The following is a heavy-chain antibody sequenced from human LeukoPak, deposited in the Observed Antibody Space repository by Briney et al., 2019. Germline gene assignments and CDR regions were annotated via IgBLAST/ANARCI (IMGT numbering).Heavy chain of an antibody. Sequence: PGGSLRLSCATSGFIFSEFDMNWVRQAPGKGLEWFSFIRNDGNDKYYADSVKGRFTTSRDNSKNTLYLQMNSLRPEDTALYYCVRDFEWSFDTWDQGTLVTVSS. J-gene: IGHJ4*02. D-gene: IGHD3-3*01. CDR1: GFIFSEFD. V-gene: IGHV3-30*02. CDR2: IRNDGNDK. CDR3: VRDFEWSFDT.